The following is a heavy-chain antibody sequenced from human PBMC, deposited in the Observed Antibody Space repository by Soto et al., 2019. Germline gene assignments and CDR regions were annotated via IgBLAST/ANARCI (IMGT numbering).Heavy chain of an antibody. J-gene: IGHJ4*02. CDR2: ISYDGSNK. CDR3: ARDTWDTAMVLHYYFDY. V-gene: IGHV3-30*09. CDR1: GFTFSSYA. Sequence: GGSLRLSCAASGFTFSSYAMHWVRQAPGKGLEWVAVISYDGSNKYYADSVKGRFAISRDNSKNTLYLQMNSLRAEDTAVYYCARDTWDTAMVLHYYFDYWGQGTLVTVSS. D-gene: IGHD5-18*01.